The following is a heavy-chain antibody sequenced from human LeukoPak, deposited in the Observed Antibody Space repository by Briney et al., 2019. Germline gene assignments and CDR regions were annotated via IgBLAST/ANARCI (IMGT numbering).Heavy chain of an antibody. D-gene: IGHD1-14*01. J-gene: IGHJ5*02. CDR2: IYYSGST. CDR1: GGSISSSSYY. Sequence: PSETLSLTCTVSGGSISSSSYYWGWIRQPPGKGLEWIGSIYYSGSTYYNPSLKSRVTISVDTSKNQFSLKLSSVTAADTAVYYCARGRTKSWFDPWGQGTLVTVSS. V-gene: IGHV4-39*07. CDR3: ARGRTKSWFDP.